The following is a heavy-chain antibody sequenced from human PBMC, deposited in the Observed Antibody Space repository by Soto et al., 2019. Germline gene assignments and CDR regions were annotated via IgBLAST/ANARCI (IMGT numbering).Heavy chain of an antibody. CDR2: IIPMFGIG. CDR3: ARGYRENYFYVMDV. V-gene: IGHV1-69*01. D-gene: IGHD1-26*01. CDR1: GGSFSKYG. Sequence: QVQLVQSGAEVKMPGSSVRVSCKASGGSFSKYGISWVRQAPGQGLEWMGGIIPMFGIGNYAEKFLGRVTITADESTSTSHMELSSLRSEDTALFFCARGYRENYFYVMDVWGQGTTVTFSS. J-gene: IGHJ6*02.